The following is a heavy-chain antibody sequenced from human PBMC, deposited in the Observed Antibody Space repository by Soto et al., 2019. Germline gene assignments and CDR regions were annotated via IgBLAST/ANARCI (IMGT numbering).Heavy chain of an antibody. CDR2: INAGNGNT. Sequence: QVQLVQSGAEVKKPGASVKVSCKASGYTFTSYAMHWVRQAPGQRLEWMGSINAGNGNTKYSQKFQGRVTITRDTSASTAYMELSSLRSEDTAVYYCARDRGMTTVTTVWFDPWGQGTLVTVSS. V-gene: IGHV1-3*01. J-gene: IGHJ5*02. CDR1: GYTFTSYA. D-gene: IGHD4-17*01. CDR3: ARDRGMTTVTTVWFDP.